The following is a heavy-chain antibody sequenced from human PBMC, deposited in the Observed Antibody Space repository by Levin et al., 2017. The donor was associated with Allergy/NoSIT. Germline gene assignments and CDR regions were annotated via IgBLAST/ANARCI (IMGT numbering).Heavy chain of an antibody. CDR1: GGSFSGYY. D-gene: IGHD3-22*01. CDR3: ARGQPYYYDSSGYYYYYGMDV. Sequence: GSLRLSCAVYGGSFSGYYWSWIRQPPGKGLEWIGEINHSGSTNYNPSLKSRVTISVDTSKNQFSLKLSSVTAADTAVYYCARGQPYYYDSSGYYYYYGMDVWGQGTTVTVSS. J-gene: IGHJ6*02. CDR2: INHSGST. V-gene: IGHV4-34*01.